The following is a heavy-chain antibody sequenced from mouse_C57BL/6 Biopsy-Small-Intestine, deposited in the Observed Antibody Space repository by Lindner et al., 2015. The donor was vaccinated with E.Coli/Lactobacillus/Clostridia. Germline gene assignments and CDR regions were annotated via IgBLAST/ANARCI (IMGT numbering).Heavy chain of an antibody. CDR3: ASSLPWYFDV. J-gene: IGHJ1*03. D-gene: IGHD2-1*01. CDR2: IYPGDGDT. V-gene: IGHV1-82*01. CDR1: GYAFSRSW. Sequence: VQLQESGPELMQPGAPVKISCKASGYAFSRSWMNRVRQRPEKGLEWIGRIYPGDGDTHYNGKFTGKATLTADKSSSTAYMQLSSLTSEDSAVYFCASSLPWYFDVWGTGTTVTVSS.